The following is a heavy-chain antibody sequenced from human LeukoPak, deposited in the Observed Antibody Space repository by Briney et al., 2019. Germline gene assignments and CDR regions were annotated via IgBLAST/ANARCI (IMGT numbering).Heavy chain of an antibody. CDR2: INPSGGST. Sequence: GASVKVSCKASGYTFTGYYMHWVRQAPGQGLEWMGIINPSGGSTSYAQKFQGRVTMTRDTSTSTVYMELSSLRSEDTAVYYCARDCGGDCRPYWYFDLWGRGTLVTVSS. CDR1: GYTFTGYY. CDR3: ARDCGGDCRPYWYFDL. D-gene: IGHD2-21*02. J-gene: IGHJ2*01. V-gene: IGHV1-46*01.